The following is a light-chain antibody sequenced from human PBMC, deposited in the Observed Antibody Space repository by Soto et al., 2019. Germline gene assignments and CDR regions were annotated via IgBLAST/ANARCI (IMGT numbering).Light chain of an antibody. CDR1: NFGSKG. J-gene: IGLJ2*01. CDR2: DDS. Sequence: SYELTQPPSVSVAPGQTARITCGGNNFGSKGVYWYQQKPGQAPVLVVYDDSDRPSGIPERFSGSNSGNTATLTITGVEAGDEADYYCQVWDSSSVHVVFGGGTKLTVL. V-gene: IGLV3-21*02. CDR3: QVWDSSSVHVV.